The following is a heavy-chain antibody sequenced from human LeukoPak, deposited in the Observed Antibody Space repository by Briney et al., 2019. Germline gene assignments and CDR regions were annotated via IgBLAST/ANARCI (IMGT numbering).Heavy chain of an antibody. CDR1: GFTFDDYA. D-gene: IGHD7-27*01. Sequence: PGGSLRLSCAASGFTFDDYAMHWVRQAPGKGLEWVSAINGGGDATKYADSVKGRFTISGDNSKNTLSLQMNSLRAEDTAVYYCARRAPLGPLSDYWGQGTLVTVSS. J-gene: IGHJ4*02. V-gene: IGHV3-23*01. CDR2: INGGGDAT. CDR3: ARRAPLGPLSDY.